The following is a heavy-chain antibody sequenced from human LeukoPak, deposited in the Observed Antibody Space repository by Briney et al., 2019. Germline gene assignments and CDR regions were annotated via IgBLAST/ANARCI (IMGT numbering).Heavy chain of an antibody. Sequence: PGGSLRLSCAASVFNFADSAMSWVRQTPRKGLEWASLISFNGRNTYYGDSVKGRFTISRDNSKDTVYFQMNSLRAEDTAIFYCPRDIELSTWGPGTMVTVSS. J-gene: IGHJ3*01. CDR2: ISFNGRNT. CDR3: PRDIELST. D-gene: IGHD5-12*01. V-gene: IGHV3-23*01. CDR1: VFNFADSA.